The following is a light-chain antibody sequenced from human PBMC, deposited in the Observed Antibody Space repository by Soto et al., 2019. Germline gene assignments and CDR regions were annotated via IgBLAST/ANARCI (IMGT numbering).Light chain of an antibody. CDR2: AVS. J-gene: IGKJ2*01. CDR1: QSGSSY. CDR3: PPRDT. V-gene: IGKV3-11*01. Sequence: EIVLTQFPATLSFSPGERATLSCRASQSGSSYLAWYQQKPGQAPRLLIYAVSNRPTGIPARFSGSGSGTDFSLTISGLEPEDEAVYYCPPRDTFLLGPKLEIK.